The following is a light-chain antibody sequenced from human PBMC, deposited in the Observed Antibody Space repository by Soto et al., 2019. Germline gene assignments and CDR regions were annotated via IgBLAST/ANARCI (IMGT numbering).Light chain of an antibody. V-gene: IGKV3-20*01. CDR1: QSDSSSY. CDR2: GAS. Sequence: EIVLTQSPGTLSLSPGERATLSCRASQSDSSSYLAWYQQKPGQAPRLLIYGASSRATGIPDRFSGSGSGTDLTLTISRLEPEDFAVYYCQQYGSAPWTFGQGTKVEIK. J-gene: IGKJ1*01. CDR3: QQYGSAPWT.